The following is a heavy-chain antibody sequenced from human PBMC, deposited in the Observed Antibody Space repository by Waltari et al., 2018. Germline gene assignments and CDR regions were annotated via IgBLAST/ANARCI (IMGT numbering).Heavy chain of an antibody. CDR1: GGSISSYY. CDR2: IYYSGST. J-gene: IGHJ2*01. V-gene: IGHV4-59*01. D-gene: IGHD3-3*01. CDR3: ARGNQKVRFLEWHNDWYLHFDL. Sequence: QVQLQESGPGLVKPSETLSLTCTVSGGSISSYYWSWIRQPPGKGTEGIGYIYYSGSTNYNPSLKSRVTISVDTSKNQFSLKLSSVTAADTAVYYCARGNQKVRFLEWHNDWYLHFDLWGRGTLVTVSS.